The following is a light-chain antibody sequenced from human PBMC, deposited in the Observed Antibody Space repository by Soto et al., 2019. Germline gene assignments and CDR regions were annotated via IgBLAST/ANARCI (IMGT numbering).Light chain of an antibody. CDR1: SSDVGSYNL. Sequence: QSALTQPASVSGSPGQSITISCTGTSSDVGSYNLVSWYQQHPGKAPKLTIYEGSKRPSGGSNRFSGSKSGNTASLTISGLQAEDEADYYCCSFAGSSPWVFGGGTKLTVL. J-gene: IGLJ3*02. CDR2: EGS. V-gene: IGLV2-23*01. CDR3: CSFAGSSPWV.